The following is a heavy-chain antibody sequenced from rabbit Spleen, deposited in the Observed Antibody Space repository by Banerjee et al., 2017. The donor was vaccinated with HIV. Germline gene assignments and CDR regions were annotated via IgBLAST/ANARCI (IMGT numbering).Heavy chain of an antibody. CDR1: GFSFSNKAV. V-gene: IGHV1S45*01. CDR2: IYAGSSGNT. D-gene: IGHD2-1*01. Sequence: QEQLVEYGGDLVQPEGSLTLTCKASGFSFSNKAVMCWVRQAPGKGLEWIACIYAGSSGNTYYASWAKGRFIGSKTSSTTATLQMTSLTVADTATYFCARYVDGRGDYDLWGPGTLVTVS. J-gene: IGHJ4*01. CDR3: ARYVDGRGDYDL.